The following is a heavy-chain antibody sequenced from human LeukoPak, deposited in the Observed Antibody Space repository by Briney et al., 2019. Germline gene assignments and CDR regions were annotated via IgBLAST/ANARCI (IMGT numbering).Heavy chain of an antibody. D-gene: IGHD6-19*01. J-gene: IGHJ4*02. CDR2: IDTSSSTL. Sequence: PGGSLRLSCAASGFTFSSYNMNWVRQAPGKGLEWVSFIDTSSSTLYYADSVKGRFTISRDNARNSLYLQMNSLRAEDTAVYYCARVLAVIGDYWGQGTLVTVSS. CDR1: GFTFSSYN. CDR3: ARVLAVIGDY. V-gene: IGHV3-48*04.